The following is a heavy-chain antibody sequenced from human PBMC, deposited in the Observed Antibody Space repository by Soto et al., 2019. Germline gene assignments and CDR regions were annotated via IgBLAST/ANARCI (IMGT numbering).Heavy chain of an antibody. J-gene: IGHJ6*02. CDR3: ARSYYGSGSSYGMDV. D-gene: IGHD3-10*01. CDR1: RFTFSSYW. CDR2: IKHDGSEK. V-gene: IGHV3-7*01. Sequence: EVHLVESGGGLVQPGGSLRLSCAASRFTFSSYWMSWVRQAPGKGLEWVANIKHDGSEKYYVDSVKGRFTISRDNAKNSLYLPMNSLRAEDTAVYYCARSYYGSGSSYGMDVWGQGTTVTVSS.